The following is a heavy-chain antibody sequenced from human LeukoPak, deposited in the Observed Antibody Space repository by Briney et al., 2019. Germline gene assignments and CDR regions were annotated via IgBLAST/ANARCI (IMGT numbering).Heavy chain of an antibody. Sequence: SETLSLTCTVSGGSISSYYWSWIRQPAGKGLEWIGRIYTSGSTNYNPSLKSRVTISADTSKNQFSLKLSSVTAADTAVYYCARSSDYYDSSGYLNLYFDYWGQGTLVTVSS. CDR1: GGSISSYY. CDR2: IYTSGST. J-gene: IGHJ4*02. CDR3: ARSSDYYDSSGYLNLYFDY. V-gene: IGHV4-4*07. D-gene: IGHD3-22*01.